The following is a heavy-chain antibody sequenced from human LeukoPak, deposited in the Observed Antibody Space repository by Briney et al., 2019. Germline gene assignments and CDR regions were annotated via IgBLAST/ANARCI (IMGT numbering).Heavy chain of an antibody. CDR3: ARFRFGYYDNSPPP. Sequence: SETLSLTCTVSGGSISSGSYYWSWIRQPAGKGLEWIGRIYTSGSTNYNPSLKSRVTISVDTSKNQFSLKLSSVTAADTAVYYCARFRFGYYDNSPPPWGQGTLVTVSS. J-gene: IGHJ5*02. CDR2: IYTSGST. V-gene: IGHV4-61*02. D-gene: IGHD3-22*01. CDR1: GGSISSGSYY.